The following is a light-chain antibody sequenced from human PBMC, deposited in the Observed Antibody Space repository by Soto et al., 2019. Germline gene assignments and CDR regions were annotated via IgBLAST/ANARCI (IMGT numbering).Light chain of an antibody. J-gene: IGKJ1*01. CDR3: QQYDSWPRT. V-gene: IGKV3-15*01. Sequence: EIVLTQSPGTLSLSPGERATLSCRASQSVSSSHLAWYQQKPGQAPRLLIYHSSITATGIPARFSGGGSGTEFFLTISSLQSEDFAVYHCQQYDSWPRTFGQGTKVDIK. CDR1: QSVSSSH. CDR2: HSS.